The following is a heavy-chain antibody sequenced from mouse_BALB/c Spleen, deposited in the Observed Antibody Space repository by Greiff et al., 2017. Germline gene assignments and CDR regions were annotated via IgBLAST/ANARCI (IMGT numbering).Heavy chain of an antibody. V-gene: IGHV5-4*02. Sequence: EVQRVESGGGLVKPGGSLKLSCAASGFTFSDYYMYWVRQTPEKRLEWVATISDGGSYTYYPDSVKGRFTISRDNAKNNLYLQMSSLKSEDTAMYYCARGYTYAMDYWGQGTSVTVSS. J-gene: IGHJ4*01. CDR1: GFTFSDYY. D-gene: IGHD1-1*01. CDR2: ISDGGSYT. CDR3: ARGYTYAMDY.